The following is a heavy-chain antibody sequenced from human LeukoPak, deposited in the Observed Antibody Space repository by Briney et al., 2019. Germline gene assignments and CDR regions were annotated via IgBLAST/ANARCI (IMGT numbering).Heavy chain of an antibody. CDR2: IYYSGST. CDR3: ARDRDSSGWYGGTNWFDP. V-gene: IGHV4-59*01. Sequence: PSGTLSLTCTVSGGSISSYYWSWIRQPPGKGLEWIGYIYYSGSTNYNPSLKSRVTISVDTSKNQFSLKLSSVTAADTAVYYCARDRDSSGWYGGTNWFDPWGQGTLVTVSS. J-gene: IGHJ5*02. D-gene: IGHD6-19*01. CDR1: GGSISSYY.